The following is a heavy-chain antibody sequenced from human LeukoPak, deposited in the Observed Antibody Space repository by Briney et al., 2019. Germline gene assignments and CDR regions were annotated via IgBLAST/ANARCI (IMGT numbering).Heavy chain of an antibody. J-gene: IGHJ5*02. D-gene: IGHD3-3*01. Sequence: SETLSLTCTVSGGSISSYYWSWIRQPPGKGLEWIGYIYYSGSTYYNPSLKSRVTISVDTSKNQFSLKLSSVTAADTAVYYCAMIYYDFWSGYVNWFDPWGQGTLVTISS. V-gene: IGHV4-59*04. CDR2: IYYSGST. CDR3: AMIYYDFWSGYVNWFDP. CDR1: GGSISSYY.